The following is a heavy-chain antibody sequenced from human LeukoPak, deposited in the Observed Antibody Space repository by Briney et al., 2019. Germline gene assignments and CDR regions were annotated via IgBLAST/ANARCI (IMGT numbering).Heavy chain of an antibody. D-gene: IGHD2-2*02. Sequence: SETLSLTCAVYGGSFSGYYWSWIRQPPGKGLEWIGEINHSGSTNYNPSLKSRVTISVDTSKNQFSLKLSSVTAADTAVYYCARGNIVVVPAAITYYYYYGMDVWGQGTSVTVSS. V-gene: IGHV4-34*01. CDR1: GGSFSGYY. CDR2: INHSGST. CDR3: ARGNIVVVPAAITYYYYYGMDV. J-gene: IGHJ6*02.